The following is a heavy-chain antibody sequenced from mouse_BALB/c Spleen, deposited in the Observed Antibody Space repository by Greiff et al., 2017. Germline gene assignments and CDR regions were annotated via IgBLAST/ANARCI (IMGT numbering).Heavy chain of an antibody. V-gene: IGHV14-3*02. Sequence: EVMLVESGAELVKPGASVKLSCTASGFNIKDTYMHWVKQRPEQGLEWIGRIDPANGNTKYDPKFQGKATITADTSSNTAYLQLSSLTSEDTAVYYCAREGYDAMDYWGQGTSVTVSS. CDR3: AREGYDAMDY. CDR1: GFNIKDTY. J-gene: IGHJ4*01. CDR2: IDPANGNT.